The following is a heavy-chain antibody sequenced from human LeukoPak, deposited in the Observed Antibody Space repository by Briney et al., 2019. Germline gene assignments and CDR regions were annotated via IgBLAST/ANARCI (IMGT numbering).Heavy chain of an antibody. D-gene: IGHD5-18*01. J-gene: IGHJ4*02. CDR1: GGSFSGYY. CDR3: ARSTGYSYGAVGY. Sequence: SETLSLTCAVYGGSFSGYYWSWIRQPPGKGLEWIGEINHSGSTNYNPSLKSRVTISVDTSKNQFSLKLSSVTAADTAVYYCARSTGYSYGAVGYWGQGTLVTASS. CDR2: INHSGST. V-gene: IGHV4-34*01.